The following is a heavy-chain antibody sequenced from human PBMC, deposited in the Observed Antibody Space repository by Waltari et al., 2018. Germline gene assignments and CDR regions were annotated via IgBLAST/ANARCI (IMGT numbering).Heavy chain of an antibody. CDR3: ARDVRGGYDYMDYGMDV. D-gene: IGHD5-12*01. CDR2: IYHSGST. CDR1: GGSISSSNW. Sequence: QVQLQESGPGLVKPSGTLSLTCAVSGGSISSSNWWSWVRQPPGKGLEGIGEIYHSGSTNDSPSRKSRVTIAVDKSKNQFSLKLSAVTAADTAVYYCARDVRGGYDYMDYGMDVWGQGTTVTVSS. V-gene: IGHV4-4*02. J-gene: IGHJ6*02.